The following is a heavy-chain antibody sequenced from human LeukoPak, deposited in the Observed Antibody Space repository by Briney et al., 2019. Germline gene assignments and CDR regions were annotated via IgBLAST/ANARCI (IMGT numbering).Heavy chain of an antibody. CDR2: ISGSGVNT. Sequence: PGGSLRLSCAASGFTFSSYAMNWVRQAPGKGLEWVSAISGSGVNTYYADSVKGRFTISRDNSKNTLYLQMNSLRGEDTAVYYCAKNPSTSAREPNFDYWGQGTLVTVSS. J-gene: IGHJ4*02. V-gene: IGHV3-23*01. CDR1: GFTFSSYA. CDR3: AKNPSTSAREPNFDY. D-gene: IGHD1-14*01.